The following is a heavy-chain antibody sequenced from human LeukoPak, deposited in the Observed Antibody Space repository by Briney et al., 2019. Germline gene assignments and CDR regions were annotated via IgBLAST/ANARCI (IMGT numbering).Heavy chain of an antibody. V-gene: IGHV1-18*01. CDR3: ARRTYYYDSSGYYPFDY. J-gene: IGHJ4*02. D-gene: IGHD3-22*01. CDR1: RYTFTSYG. CDR2: ICAYNGNT. Sequence: ASVKVSCKASRYTFTSYGISWVRQAPGQGLEWMGWICAYNGNTNYAQKLQGRVTMTTDTSTSTAYMELRSLRSDDTAVYYCARRTYYYDSSGYYPFDYWGQGTLVTVTS.